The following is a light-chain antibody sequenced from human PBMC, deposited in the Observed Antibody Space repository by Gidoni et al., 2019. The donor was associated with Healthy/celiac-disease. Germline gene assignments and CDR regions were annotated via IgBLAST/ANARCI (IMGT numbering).Light chain of an antibody. CDR1: QSVSSSY. Sequence: ELVLTQSPGTLSLSPGERATLSCRASQSVSSSYLAWYQQKPGQAPRLLIYGASSRATGIPDRFSGSGSGTDLTLTISRLEPEDFAVYYCQQYGSSPPKLTFGGGTKVEIK. J-gene: IGKJ4*01. CDR2: GAS. CDR3: QQYGSSPPKLT. V-gene: IGKV3-20*01.